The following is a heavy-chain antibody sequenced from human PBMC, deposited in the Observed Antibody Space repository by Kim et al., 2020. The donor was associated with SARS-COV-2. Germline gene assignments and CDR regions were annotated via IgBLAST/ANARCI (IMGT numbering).Heavy chain of an antibody. CDR3: ARDPVILGDSSGYYEPPSR. CDR1: GYTFTSYG. CDR2: INTNTGNP. Sequence: ASVKVSCKSSGYTFTSYGMNWVRQAQGQGLEWMGWINTNTGNPTYARGFTGRFVFSLDTSVRTAYLQISSLEAEDTAVYYCARDPVILGDSSGYYEPPSRWGQGTLVTVSS. V-gene: IGHV7-4-1*02. J-gene: IGHJ4*02. D-gene: IGHD3-22*01.